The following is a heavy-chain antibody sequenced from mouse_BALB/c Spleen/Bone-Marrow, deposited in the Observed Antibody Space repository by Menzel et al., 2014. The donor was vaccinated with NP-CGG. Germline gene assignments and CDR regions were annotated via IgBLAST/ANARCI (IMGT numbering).Heavy chain of an antibody. CDR3: ARYGNYFDY. J-gene: IGHJ2*01. Sequence: EVHLVESGPGLVKPSQTVSLTCTVTGISITTGNYRWSWIRQFPGNKLEWIGYIYYSGTITYKPSLTSRTTITRDTSKNQFFLEMNSLTAEDTATYYCARYGNYFDYWGQGTTLTVSS. CDR1: GISITTGNYR. CDR2: IYYSGTI. V-gene: IGHV3-5*02. D-gene: IGHD2-1*01.